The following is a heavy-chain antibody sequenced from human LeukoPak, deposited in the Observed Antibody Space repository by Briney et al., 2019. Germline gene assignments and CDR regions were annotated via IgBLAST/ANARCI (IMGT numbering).Heavy chain of an antibody. D-gene: IGHD6-19*01. V-gene: IGHV3-30*18. CDR2: ISYDGSNK. CDR3: AKGSGSALAYSSGWRFDY. J-gene: IGHJ4*02. CDR1: GFTFSSYG. Sequence: PGGSLGLSCAASGFTFSSYGMHWVRQAPGKGLEWVAVISYDGSNKYYADSVKGRFTISRDNSKNTLYLQMNSLRGEDTALYYCAKGSGSALAYSSGWRFDYWGQGTLVTVSS.